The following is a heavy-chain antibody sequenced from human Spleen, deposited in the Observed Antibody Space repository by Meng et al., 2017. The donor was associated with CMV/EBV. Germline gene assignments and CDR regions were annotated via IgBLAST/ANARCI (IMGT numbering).Heavy chain of an antibody. V-gene: IGHV1-2*02. CDR1: RNTFTDYS. CDR2: INRNSGDT. Sequence: ASRNTFTDYSIHWVRQAPGQGLEWMGWINRNSGDTNYVQKFQGRVTMTRDTSIITAYMELSRLSSDDTAVYYCASSSQGRYYGMDVWGQGTTVTVSS. D-gene: IGHD6-13*01. J-gene: IGHJ6*02. CDR3: ASSSQGRYYGMDV.